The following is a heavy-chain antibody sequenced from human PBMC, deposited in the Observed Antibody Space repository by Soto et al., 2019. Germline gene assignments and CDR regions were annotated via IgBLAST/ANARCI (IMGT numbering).Heavy chain of an antibody. CDR3: ARDSSGFWFDP. J-gene: IGHJ5*02. V-gene: IGHV1-2*04. Sequence: ASVKVSCKASGYTFTGYYMHWVRQAPGQGLEWMGWINPNSGGTNYAQKFQGWVTTTRDTSISTAYMELSRLRSDDTAVYYCARDSSGFWFDPWGQGTLVTVSS. CDR2: INPNSGGT. CDR1: GYTFTGYY. D-gene: IGHD3-22*01.